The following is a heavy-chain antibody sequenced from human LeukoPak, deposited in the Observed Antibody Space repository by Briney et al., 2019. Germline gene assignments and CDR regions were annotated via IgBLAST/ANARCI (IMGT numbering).Heavy chain of an antibody. Sequence: GGSLRLSCAASGFTFSSYAMSWVRQAPGKGLEWVSAISGSGGSTYYADSVKGRFTISRDNAKNSLYLLMNSLRAEDTAVYYCARVGKFPLYYMDVWGKGTTVTVSS. J-gene: IGHJ6*03. D-gene: IGHD1-26*01. CDR2: ISGSGGST. CDR1: GFTFSSYA. CDR3: ARVGKFPLYYMDV. V-gene: IGHV3-23*01.